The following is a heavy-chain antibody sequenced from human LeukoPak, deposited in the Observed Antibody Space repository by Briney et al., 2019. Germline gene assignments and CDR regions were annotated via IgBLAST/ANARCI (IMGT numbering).Heavy chain of an antibody. D-gene: IGHD4-17*01. CDR1: GGSITSGSYY. CDR2: IYISGST. J-gene: IGHJ3*02. Sequence: PSQTLSLTCTVSGGSITSGSYYWSWIRQPAGKGLEWIGRIYISGSTNYNPSLKSRLTISVDTSKNQFSLKLSSVTAADTAVYYCARDGHYGDYLDAFDIWGQGTMVTVSS. CDR3: ARDGHYGDYLDAFDI. V-gene: IGHV4-61*02.